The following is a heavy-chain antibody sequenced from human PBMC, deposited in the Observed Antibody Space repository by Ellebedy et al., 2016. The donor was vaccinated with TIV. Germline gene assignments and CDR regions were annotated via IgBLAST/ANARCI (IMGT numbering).Heavy chain of an antibody. Sequence: AASVKVSCKASGDAFTSDGISWVRQAPGQGLEWVGNITPKNGHTNYAQKFQGRITMTTDTSTATAYLELGSLRSNDTAVYYCAREWGREVVTTTGRGGYYHSLDVWGQGTSVTVSS. V-gene: IGHV1-18*01. J-gene: IGHJ6*02. CDR3: AREWGREVVTTTGRGGYYHSLDV. D-gene: IGHD1-1*01. CDR2: ITPKNGHT. CDR1: GDAFTSDG.